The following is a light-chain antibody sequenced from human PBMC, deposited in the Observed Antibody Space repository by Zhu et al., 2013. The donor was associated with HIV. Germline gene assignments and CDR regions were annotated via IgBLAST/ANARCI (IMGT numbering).Light chain of an antibody. J-gene: IGKJ3*01. Sequence: EIVLTQFPGTLSLSPGERAGLSCRASETVRDNDLAWYQQKPGQAPRLLIYGTVNRASGISDRFSGTGSGTDFTLIIRRLEPGDVAVYYCQHYGDSLLTFGPGTKVEIK. CDR1: ETVRDND. V-gene: IGKV3-20*01. CDR2: GTV. CDR3: QHYGDSLLT.